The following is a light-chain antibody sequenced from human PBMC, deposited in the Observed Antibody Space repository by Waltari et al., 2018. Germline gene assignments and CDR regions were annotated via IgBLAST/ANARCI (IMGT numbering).Light chain of an antibody. CDR1: ALGTIS. CDR3: QSWDTATGVIV. J-gene: IGLJ1*01. CDR2: EAS. V-gene: IGLV3-1*01. Sequence: SYDLTQAPSESVSPGETATLTCSGQALGTISPAWYQQRPGQSPFLLISEASIRPSGVPERFSGSNSGDTATLTISGTQPLDEAVYFCQSWDTATGVIVFGTGTELTVL.